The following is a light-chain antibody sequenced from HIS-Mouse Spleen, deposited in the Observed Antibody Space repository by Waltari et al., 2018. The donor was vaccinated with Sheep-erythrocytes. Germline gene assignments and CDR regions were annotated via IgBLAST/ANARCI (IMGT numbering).Light chain of an antibody. V-gene: IGLV2-11*01. CDR3: CSYAGSYNHV. J-gene: IGLJ1*01. CDR2: DVS. Sequence: QSALTQPRSVSGSPRQSVIISCTGTSTHVGCYHYASWYQQHPGKAPKLMIYDVSKRPSGVPDRFSGSKSGNTASLTISGLQAEDEADYYCCSYAGSYNHVFATGTKVTVL. CDR1: STHVGCYHY.